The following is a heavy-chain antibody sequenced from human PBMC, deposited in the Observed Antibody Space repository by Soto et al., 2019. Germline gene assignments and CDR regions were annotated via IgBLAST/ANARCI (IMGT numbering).Heavy chain of an antibody. V-gene: IGHV4-59*08. CDR2: IYHSGST. CDR3: ARLGSIAADDFDY. CDR1: GGSISSSY. Sequence: QVQLQESGPGLVKPSETLSLTCTVSGGSISSSYWSWIRQPPGKGLEWTGYIYHSGSTNYNPSLKSPVTISVDTSKNQFSLKLSSVTAADTAVYYCARLGSIAADDFDYWGQGTLVTVSS. D-gene: IGHD6-25*01. J-gene: IGHJ4*02.